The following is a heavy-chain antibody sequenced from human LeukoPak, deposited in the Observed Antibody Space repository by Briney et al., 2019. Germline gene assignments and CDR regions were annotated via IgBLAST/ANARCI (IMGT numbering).Heavy chain of an antibody. CDR2: IYSSGST. CDR1: GGSINSYY. D-gene: IGHD5-12*01. CDR3: ARVDIRTAFFDY. Sequence: SEALSLTCTVSGGSINSYYWSWIRQPAGKGLEWIGRIYSSGSTGYNPSLKSRVTMSLDTSKNQFSLNLSSVTAADTAVYYCARVDIRTAFFDYWGQGTLVTVSS. J-gene: IGHJ4*02. V-gene: IGHV4-4*07.